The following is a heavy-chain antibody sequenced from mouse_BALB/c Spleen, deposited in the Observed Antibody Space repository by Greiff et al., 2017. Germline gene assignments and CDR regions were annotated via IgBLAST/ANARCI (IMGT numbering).Heavy chain of an antibody. D-gene: IGHD2-3*01. Sequence: DVKLVESGGGLVKPGGSLKLSCAASGFTFSSYAMSWVRQTPEKRLEWVASISSGGSTYYPDSVKGRFTISRDNARNILYLQMSSLRSEDTAMYYCARDDGYYGFAYWGQGTLVTVSA. V-gene: IGHV5-6-5*01. CDR1: GFTFSSYA. CDR3: ARDDGYYGFAY. CDR2: ISSGGST. J-gene: IGHJ3*01.